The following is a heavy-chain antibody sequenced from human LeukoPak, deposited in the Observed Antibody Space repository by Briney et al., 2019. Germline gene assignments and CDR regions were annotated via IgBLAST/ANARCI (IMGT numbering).Heavy chain of an antibody. V-gene: IGHV1-2*02. CDR2: INPNSGGT. CDR1: GYTFTDHY. D-gene: IGHD3-16*01. CDR3: ATQRGSYLWGTDFDY. Sequence: GASVKVSCKASGYTFTDHYIYWVRQAPGQGLEWMGWINPNSGGTNSAQKFQGRVTLTRDTSIRTAYMELTRLRSDDTAVYYCATQRGSYLWGTDFDYWGQGTLVTVSS. J-gene: IGHJ4*02.